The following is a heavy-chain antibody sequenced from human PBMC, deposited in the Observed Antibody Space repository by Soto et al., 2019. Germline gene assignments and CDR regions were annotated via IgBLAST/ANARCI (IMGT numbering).Heavy chain of an antibody. J-gene: IGHJ4*02. CDR1: GVSVSGGDSY. CDR3: VRGGNPYHYATSGPGTFDK. V-gene: IGHV4-30-4*01. D-gene: IGHD3-22*01. CDR2: TSFSGYT. Sequence: QVQLQESGPGLVKPSQTLSLTCTVSGVSVSGGDSYWSWIRQPPGKALEWIGYTSFSGYTSYTPSLKSRVTISVDMSKSQFSLGLTSVTAADTAIYYCVRGGNPYHYATSGPGTFDKWGQGTLVSVSS.